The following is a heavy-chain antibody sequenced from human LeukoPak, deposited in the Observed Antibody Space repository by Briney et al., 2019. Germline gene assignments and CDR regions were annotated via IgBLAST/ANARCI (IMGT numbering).Heavy chain of an antibody. Sequence: GGSLRLSCAASGFTFSRFAMTWVRQAPGKGLEWVSAISGSGDNSNYADSVKGRFTISRDNSKNTLYLQMNSLRAEDTAVYYCAKGESSSWYIIYFQHWGQGTLVTVSS. CDR1: GFTFSRFA. J-gene: IGHJ1*01. CDR3: AKGESSSWYIIYFQH. V-gene: IGHV3-23*01. CDR2: ISGSGDNS. D-gene: IGHD6-13*01.